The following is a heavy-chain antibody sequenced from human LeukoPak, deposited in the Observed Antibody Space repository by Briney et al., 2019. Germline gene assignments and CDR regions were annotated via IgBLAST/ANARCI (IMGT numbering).Heavy chain of an antibody. CDR3: ARVRGAVGYYDFWSGYPPLDFDY. CDR2: IYYSGST. Sequence: SETLSLTCTVSGGSISSNYWSWIRQPPGKGLEWIGYIYYSGSTNYNPSLKSRVTISVDSSKNQFSLKLSSVTAADTAVYYCARVRGAVGYYDFWSGYPPLDFDYWGQGTLVTVSS. V-gene: IGHV4-59*01. J-gene: IGHJ4*02. CDR1: GGSISSNY. D-gene: IGHD3-3*01.